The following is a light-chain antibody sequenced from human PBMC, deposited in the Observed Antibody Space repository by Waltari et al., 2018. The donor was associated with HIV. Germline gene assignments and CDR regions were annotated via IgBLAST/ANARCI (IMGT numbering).Light chain of an antibody. CDR2: DVI. J-gene: IGLJ2*01. V-gene: IGLV2-8*01. CDR1: SSGVGGYNY. CDR3: SSHAGSKVV. Sequence: QSALTQPPSASGSPGQSVTLSCTGTSSGVGGYNYVSWHQQHPGKAPKLMIYDVIKRPSGVPDRFSGSKSGNTASLTVSGLQPEDEADYYCSSHAGSKVVFGGGTRLTVL.